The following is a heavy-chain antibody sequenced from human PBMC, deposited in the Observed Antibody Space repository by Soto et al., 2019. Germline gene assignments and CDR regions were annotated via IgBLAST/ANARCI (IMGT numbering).Heavy chain of an antibody. V-gene: IGHV1-2*04. CDR3: ARVRASHSNSSGWFDP. CDR1: GYTFTGYY. CDR2: INPNSGGT. J-gene: IGHJ5*02. Sequence: ASVKVSCKASGYTFTGYYMHWVRQAPGQGLEWMGWINPNSGGTNYAQKFQGWVTMTRDTSISTAYMELSRLRSDDTAVYYCARVRASHSNSSGWFDPWGQGTLVTVSS. D-gene: IGHD4-4*01.